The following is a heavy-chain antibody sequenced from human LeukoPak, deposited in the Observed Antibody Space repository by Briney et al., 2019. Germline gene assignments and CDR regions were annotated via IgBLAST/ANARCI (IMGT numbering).Heavy chain of an antibody. Sequence: PGRSLRLSCAASGFTFDDYAMHWVRQAPGKGLEWVSVIYSGGSTYYADSVKGRFTISRHNSKNTLYLQMNSLRAEDTAVYYCARAGGYYYDSSGYSYWYYFDYWGQGTLVTVSS. V-gene: IGHV3-53*04. D-gene: IGHD3-22*01. CDR2: IYSGGST. J-gene: IGHJ4*02. CDR3: ARAGGYYYDSSGYSYWYYFDY. CDR1: GFTFDDYA.